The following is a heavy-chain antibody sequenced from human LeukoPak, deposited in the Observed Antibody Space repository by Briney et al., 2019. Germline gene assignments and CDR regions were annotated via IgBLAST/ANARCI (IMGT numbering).Heavy chain of an antibody. J-gene: IGHJ4*02. V-gene: IGHV3-9*01. D-gene: IGHD6-19*01. Sequence: PGGALRLSCGGSGFIFNNYAMHWVRHPPGKGLEWVSGISWNSGSIDYADSVKGRFTISRDNAKNSLYLQMNSLRVEDTAFNYCAKDNRRHYTSGPNPDSLHWGQGALVTVSS. CDR2: ISWNSGSI. CDR1: GFIFNNYA. CDR3: AKDNRRHYTSGPNPDSLH.